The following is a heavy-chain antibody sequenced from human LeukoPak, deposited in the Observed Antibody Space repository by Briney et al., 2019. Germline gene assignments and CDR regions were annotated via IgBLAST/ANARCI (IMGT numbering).Heavy chain of an antibody. V-gene: IGHV4-61*08. Sequence: PSETLSLTCTVSGGSVRSDGYYWSWIRQPPGKGLEWIGYVYYSGNTEYNPSLKSRVTMSVDTSKNQFSLHLNSVTPEDTAVYYCARDGGDGDDVLDYWGQGTLVTVSS. CDR2: VYYSGNT. CDR1: GGSVRSDGYY. J-gene: IGHJ4*02. CDR3: ARDGGDGDDVLDY. D-gene: IGHD3-16*01.